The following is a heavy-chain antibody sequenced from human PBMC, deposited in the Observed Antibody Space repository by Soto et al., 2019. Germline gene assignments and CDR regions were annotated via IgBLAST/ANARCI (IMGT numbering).Heavy chain of an antibody. CDR1: GYTITSYG. Sequence: QVQLVQSGAEVKKSGASVKVSCKASGYTITSYGFIWVRQAPGQGLEWMGWISAYNGNTNYAQKLQGRVTMTTDTSTSTAYMELRRLRSDDTAVYYCARAPDIVVVVATTSDAFDIWGQGTMVTVSS. D-gene: IGHD2-15*01. V-gene: IGHV1-18*01. CDR3: ARAPDIVVVVATTSDAFDI. CDR2: ISAYNGNT. J-gene: IGHJ3*02.